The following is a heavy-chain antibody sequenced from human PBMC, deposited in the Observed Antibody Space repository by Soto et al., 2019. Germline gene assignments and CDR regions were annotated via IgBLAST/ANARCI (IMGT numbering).Heavy chain of an antibody. V-gene: IGHV3-15*01. CDR2: IKSKTDGGTT. Sequence: GGSLRLSCAASGFTFSNAWMSWVRQAPGKGLEWVGRIKSKTDGGTTDYAAPVKGRFTISRDDSKNTLYLQMNSLKTEDTAVYYCTTDSEPNWNSLAGGNFDYWGQGTLVTVSS. J-gene: IGHJ4*02. D-gene: IGHD1-7*01. CDR1: GFTFSNAW. CDR3: TTDSEPNWNSLAGGNFDY.